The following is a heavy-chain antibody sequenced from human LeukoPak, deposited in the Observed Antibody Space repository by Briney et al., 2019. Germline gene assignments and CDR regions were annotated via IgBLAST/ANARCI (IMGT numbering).Heavy chain of an antibody. CDR3: ARGPSEQYYFDY. CDR2: INPSGGST. Sequence: PGASVKVSCKASGYTFTSYDINWVRQAPGQGLEWMGIINPSGGSTSYAQKFQGRVTMTRDTSTSTVYMELSSLRSEDTAVYYCARGPSEQYYFDYWGQGTLVTVSS. D-gene: IGHD4-4*01. J-gene: IGHJ4*02. V-gene: IGHV1-46*01. CDR1: GYTFTSYD.